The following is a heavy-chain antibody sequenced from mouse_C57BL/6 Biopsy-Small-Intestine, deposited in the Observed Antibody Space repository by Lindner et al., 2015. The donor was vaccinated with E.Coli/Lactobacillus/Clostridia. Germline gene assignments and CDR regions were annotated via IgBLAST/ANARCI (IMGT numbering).Heavy chain of an antibody. Sequence: SVKVSCKASGYSFISYSIHWVRQAPGQRLEWMGWINADKGDIQYSQNFQGRVTITRDTSASTAYMEVISLTSEDTAVYYCARGIHGGAWIVDLWGRGTLVTVS. CDR1: GYSFISYS. V-gene: IGHV1-66*01. CDR3: ARGIHGGAWIVDL. CDR2: INADKGDI. J-gene: IGHJ3*01. D-gene: IGHD5-2*01.